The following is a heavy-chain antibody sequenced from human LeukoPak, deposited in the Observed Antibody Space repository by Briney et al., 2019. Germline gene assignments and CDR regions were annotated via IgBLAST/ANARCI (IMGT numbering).Heavy chain of an antibody. V-gene: IGHV1-8*01. D-gene: IGHD2-2*01. Sequence: ASVKVSCKASGYTFTSYDINWVRQATGQGLEWMGWMNPNSGNTGYAQKFQGRVTMTRNTSISTAYMELSSLRSEDTAVYYCARGRGDSTSCELDPWGQGTLVTVSS. CDR1: GYTFTSYD. CDR3: ARGRGDSTSCELDP. J-gene: IGHJ5*02. CDR2: MNPNSGNT.